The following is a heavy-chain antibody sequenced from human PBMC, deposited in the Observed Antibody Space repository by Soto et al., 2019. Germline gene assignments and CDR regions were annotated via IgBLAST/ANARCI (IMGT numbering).Heavy chain of an antibody. J-gene: IGHJ6*02. CDR2: ISHSGST. D-gene: IGHD3-10*01. CDR1: GGSFSGYY. CDR3: ARVRRLRVIITRYYYYGMDV. Sequence: SETLSLTCAVYGGSFSGYYWSWIRQPPGKGLEWIGEISHSGSTNYNPSLKSRVTISVDTSKNQFSLKLSSVTAADTAVYYCARVRRLRVIITRYYYYGMDVWGQGTTVTVSS. V-gene: IGHV4-34*01.